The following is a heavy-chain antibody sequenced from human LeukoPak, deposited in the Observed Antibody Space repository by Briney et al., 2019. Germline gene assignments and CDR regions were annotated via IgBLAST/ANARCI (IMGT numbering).Heavy chain of an antibody. CDR3: AQDRGARYPFGMDV. D-gene: IGHD2-2*01. V-gene: IGHV3-23*01. J-gene: IGHJ6*02. Sequence: GSLRLSCAASGLTFSTYAMRWIRQAPGKGLEWVSSIGGGGTTSYADSVKGRFTISRDLSKITVYLQMNSLRAEDTAVYYCAQDRGARYPFGMDVWGQGTTVTVSS. CDR2: IGGGGTT. CDR1: GLTFSTYA.